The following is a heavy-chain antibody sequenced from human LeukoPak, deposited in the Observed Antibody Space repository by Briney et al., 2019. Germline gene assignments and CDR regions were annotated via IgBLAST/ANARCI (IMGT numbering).Heavy chain of an antibody. CDR1: GGTFGSYA. J-gene: IGHJ4*02. V-gene: IGHV1-69*04. Sequence: SVKVSCKASGGTFGSYAVSWVRQAPGQGLEWMGRIIPVFRIVNYAQKFEGRLTITADNSTTTVYMDLNNLRSEDTAVYFCLREGPGRYRGHDSDFEDWGQGTLVTVSS. CDR2: IIPVFRIV. D-gene: IGHD5-12*01. CDR3: LREGPGRYRGHDSDFED.